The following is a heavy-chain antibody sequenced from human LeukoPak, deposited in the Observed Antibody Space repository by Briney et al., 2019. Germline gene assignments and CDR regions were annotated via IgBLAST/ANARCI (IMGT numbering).Heavy chain of an antibody. CDR2: IYYSGST. J-gene: IGHJ6*03. CDR1: GGSLSSYY. CDR3: ATTNCSSTSCYGWGYYYYYMDV. D-gene: IGHD2-2*01. V-gene: IGHV4-59*01. Sequence: SETLSLTCTVSGGSLSSYYWSWIRQPPGKGLEWIRYIYYSGSTNYNPSLKSRVTISVDTSKNQSSLKLSSVTTADTAVYYCATTNCSSTSCYGWGYYYYYMDVWGKGTTVTVSS.